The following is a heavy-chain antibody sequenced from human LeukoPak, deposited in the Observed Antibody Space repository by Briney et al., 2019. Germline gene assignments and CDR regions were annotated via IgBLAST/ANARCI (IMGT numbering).Heavy chain of an antibody. CDR1: GGSISSYY. D-gene: IGHD2-21*02. Sequence: ASETLSLTCAVCGGSISSYYWSWIRQPPGKGLEWIGYIYYSGSTNYNPSLKSRVTISVDTSKNQFSLKLSSVTAADTAVYYCARAGATARYFDYWGQGTLVTVSS. V-gene: IGHV4-59*01. CDR3: ARAGATARYFDY. J-gene: IGHJ4*02. CDR2: IYYSGST.